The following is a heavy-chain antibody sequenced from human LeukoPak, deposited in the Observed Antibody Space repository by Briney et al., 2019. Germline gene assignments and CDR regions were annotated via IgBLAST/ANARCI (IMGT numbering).Heavy chain of an antibody. CDR1: EFTFGSFA. CDR3: ARDLDGDYYFYYMDV. D-gene: IGHD5-24*01. Sequence: GGSLTLSCEGSEFTFGSFAMTWVRQAPGKGLEWVSAISGGGGSTYYAESVRGRFTVSRDNSKKRVFLQMDSLRTDDTAVYYCARDLDGDYYFYYMDVWGNGTTVIVS. V-gene: IGHV3-23*01. J-gene: IGHJ6*03. CDR2: ISGGGGST.